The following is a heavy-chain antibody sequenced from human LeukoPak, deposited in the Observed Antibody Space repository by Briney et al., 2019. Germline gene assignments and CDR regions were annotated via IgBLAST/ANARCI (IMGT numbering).Heavy chain of an antibody. J-gene: IGHJ4*02. CDR1: GYTFTSYG. CDR3: ARETWNYYGSGSVDY. V-gene: IGHV1-18*01. Sequence: ASVKVSCKASGYTFTSYGISWVRQAPGQGLEWVGWISAYNGNTNYAQKLQGRVTMTTDTSTSTAYMELRSLRSDDTAVYYCARETWNYYGSGSVDYWGQGTLVTVSS. D-gene: IGHD3-10*01. CDR2: ISAYNGNT.